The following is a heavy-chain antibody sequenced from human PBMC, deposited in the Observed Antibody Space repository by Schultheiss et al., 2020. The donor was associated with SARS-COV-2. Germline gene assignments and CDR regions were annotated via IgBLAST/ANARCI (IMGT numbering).Heavy chain of an antibody. CDR1: GFTFSDYY. V-gene: IGHV3-11*01. CDR3: ARDLGRVDGYYYYDSSKCLDY. J-gene: IGHJ4*02. Sequence: GGSLRLSCAASGFTFSDYYMSWIRQAPGKGLEWVSYISSSGSTIYYADSVKGRFTISRDNAKNSLYLQMNSLRAEDKAVYYCARDLGRVDGYYYYDSSKCLDYWGQGTLVTVSS. D-gene: IGHD3-22*01. CDR2: ISSSGSTI.